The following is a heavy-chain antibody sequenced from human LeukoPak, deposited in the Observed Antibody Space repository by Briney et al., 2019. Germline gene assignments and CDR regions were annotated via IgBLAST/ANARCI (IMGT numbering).Heavy chain of an antibody. CDR2: IIPIFGTA. V-gene: IGHV1-69*01. Sequence: GASVKVSCKASGGTFSSYAISWVRQAPGQGLEWMGGIIPIFGTANYAQKFQGRVTITADESTSTAYMELSSLRSEDTAVYYCARGGGGIDYGDYGWFDPWGQGTLVTVSS. J-gene: IGHJ5*02. D-gene: IGHD4-17*01. CDR1: GGTFSSYA. CDR3: ARGGGGIDYGDYGWFDP.